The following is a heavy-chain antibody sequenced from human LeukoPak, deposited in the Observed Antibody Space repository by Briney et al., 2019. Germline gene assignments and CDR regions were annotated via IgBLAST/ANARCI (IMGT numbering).Heavy chain of an antibody. D-gene: IGHD4-17*01. CDR3: AREDYGDYRGHYYYYYGMDV. J-gene: IGHJ6*02. CDR1: GYTFTSYY. CDR2: INPSGGST. Sequence: VASVKVSCKASGYTFTSYYMHWVRQAPGQGLEWMGIINPSGGSTSYAQKFQGRVTMTRDTSTSTVYMEPSSLRSEDTAVYYCAREDYGDYRGHYYYYYGMDVWGQGTTVTVSS. V-gene: IGHV1-46*01.